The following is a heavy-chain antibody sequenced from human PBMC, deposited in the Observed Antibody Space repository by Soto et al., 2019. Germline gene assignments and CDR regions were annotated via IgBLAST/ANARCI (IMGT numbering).Heavy chain of an antibody. CDR3: ARPYCSGGSCYNWFDP. Sequence: GSLRLSCAASGFSFSSHWMSWVRQAPGKGLQWVANIKQDGSQKYYVDSVKGRFTIYRDNAKNSLYLQMNSLRAEDTAIYYCARPYCSGGSCYNWFDPWGQGTLVTVSS. CDR1: GFSFSSHW. J-gene: IGHJ5*02. D-gene: IGHD2-15*01. CDR2: IKQDGSQK. V-gene: IGHV3-7*03.